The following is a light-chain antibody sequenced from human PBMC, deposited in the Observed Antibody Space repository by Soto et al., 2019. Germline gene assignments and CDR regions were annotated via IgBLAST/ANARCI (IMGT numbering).Light chain of an antibody. V-gene: IGKV1-39*01. CDR2: GAS. CDR1: QSIYIY. CDR3: QQSYSPIY. J-gene: IGKJ5*01. Sequence: DIQMTQSPSSLSASVGDTVTITCRASQSIYIYLNWYQQTPGKAPNLLIFGASTLQSGVPSRFSGSGSGTDFTLTRSGLQPEDFATYYCQQSYSPIYFGKENRLDIK.